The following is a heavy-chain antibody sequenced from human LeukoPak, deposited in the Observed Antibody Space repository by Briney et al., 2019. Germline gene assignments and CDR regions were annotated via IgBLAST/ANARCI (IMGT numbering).Heavy chain of an antibody. J-gene: IGHJ4*02. CDR3: AKDLGYYYGSGSWDY. D-gene: IGHD3-10*01. CDR1: GFTFSSYA. Sequence: GGSLRLSCAASGFTFSSYAMSWVRQAPGKGLEWVSAISGSGGSTYCADSVRGRFTISRDNSKNTLYLQMNSLRAEDTAVYYCAKDLGYYYGSGSWDYWGQGTLVTVSS. CDR2: ISGSGGST. V-gene: IGHV3-23*01.